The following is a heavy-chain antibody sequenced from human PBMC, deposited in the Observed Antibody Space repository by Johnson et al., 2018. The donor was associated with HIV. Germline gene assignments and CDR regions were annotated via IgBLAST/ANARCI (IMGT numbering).Heavy chain of an antibody. CDR1: GFTFSSYA. CDR2: IWYDGSNK. CDR3: AKSPRGYSSI. J-gene: IGHJ3*02. D-gene: IGHD6-13*01. V-gene: IGHV3-33*06. Sequence: QVQLVESGGGVVQPGRSLRLSCAASGFTFSSYAMHWVRQAPGKGLEWVAVIWYDGSNKYYADSVKGRLTISRDNSKNTLYLQMNSLRAEDTAVYYCAKSPRGYSSIWGQGTMVTVSS.